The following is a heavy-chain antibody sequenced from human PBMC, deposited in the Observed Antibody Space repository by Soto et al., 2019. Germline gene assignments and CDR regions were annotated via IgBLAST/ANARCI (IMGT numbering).Heavy chain of an antibody. CDR2: ISGSGGSR. J-gene: IGHJ4*02. CDR1: GFTFSSYA. V-gene: IGHV3-23*01. D-gene: IGHD6-19*01. CDR3: AKVGGGWGDYFDY. Sequence: GGSLRLSCAASGFTFSSYAMTWVRQAPGKGLEWVSAISGSGGSRYYADSVKGRFTISRDNSKNTLYLQMNSLRAEDTAVYYCAKVGGGWGDYFDYWGQGTMVTVYS.